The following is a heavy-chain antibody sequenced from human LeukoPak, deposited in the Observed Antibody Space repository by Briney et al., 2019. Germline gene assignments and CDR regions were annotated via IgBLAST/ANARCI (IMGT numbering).Heavy chain of an antibody. CDR2: IYSGGST. J-gene: IGHJ4*02. Sequence: GDSLRLSCAASGFTVSSNYMSWVRQAPGKGLEWVSVIYSGGSTYYADSVKGRFTISRDNSKNTLYLQMNSLRAEDTAVYYCARARCCIAAAEKDSDFDYWGQGTLVTVSS. CDR3: ARARCCIAAAEKDSDFDY. D-gene: IGHD6-13*01. CDR1: GFTVSSNY. V-gene: IGHV3-66*01.